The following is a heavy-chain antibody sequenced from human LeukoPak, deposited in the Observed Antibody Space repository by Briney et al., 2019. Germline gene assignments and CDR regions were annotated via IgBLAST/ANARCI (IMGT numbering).Heavy chain of an antibody. J-gene: IGHJ4*02. Sequence: ASVKVSCKASGYTFTSYDINWVRQATGQGLEWMGSMNPNSGNTGYAQKFQGRVTMTRNTSISTAYMELSSLRSEDTAVYYCARAGGYCGRISCPYYFDYWGQGSLVAVSS. CDR3: ARAGGYCGRISCPYYFDY. D-gene: IGHD2-15*01. CDR1: GYTFTSYD. CDR2: MNPNSGNT. V-gene: IGHV1-8*01.